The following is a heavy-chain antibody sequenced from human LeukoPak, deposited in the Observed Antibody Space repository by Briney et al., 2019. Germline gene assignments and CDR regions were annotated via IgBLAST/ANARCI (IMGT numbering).Heavy chain of an antibody. CDR3: ARDPGGVVYFDY. V-gene: IGHV3-21*01. J-gene: IGHJ4*02. CDR2: ISSGSSAT. D-gene: IGHD2-8*01. Sequence: GGSLRLSCAASGFTFNTYTMNWVRQAPGKGLEWVSSISSGSSATHYADSVKGRLTISRDNAKNSLYLQMNTLRAEDTAVYYCARDPGGVVYFDYWGQGTLVTVSS. CDR1: GFTFNTYT.